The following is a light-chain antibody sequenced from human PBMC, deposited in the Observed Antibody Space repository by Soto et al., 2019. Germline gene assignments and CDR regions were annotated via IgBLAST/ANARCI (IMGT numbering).Light chain of an antibody. J-gene: IGKJ2*01. CDR2: TTS. V-gene: IGKV1-39*01. Sequence: DIQMTQSPSSLSASVGDRVTITCRASQNIAMYVNWFQQKPGKAPKRLIYTTSSLQSGVPPRFSGSGSETDFTLTISRLQPEDSATYYCQQSISNPSTFGQGTKLEIK. CDR3: QQSISNPST. CDR1: QNIAMY.